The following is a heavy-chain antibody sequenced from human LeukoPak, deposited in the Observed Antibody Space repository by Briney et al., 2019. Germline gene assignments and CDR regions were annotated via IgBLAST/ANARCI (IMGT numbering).Heavy chain of an antibody. J-gene: IGHJ4*02. Sequence: GGSLRLSCAASGFNFRYYAMTWVRQAPGKGLECVSGISEGADITYYGGSVKGRFTISRDNSKNTLYLQMNSLRAEDTAGYYCAKLNSRGVDYWGQGTLVTVSS. V-gene: IGHV3-23*01. CDR3: AKLNSRGVDY. CDR1: GFNFRYYA. CDR2: ISEGADIT.